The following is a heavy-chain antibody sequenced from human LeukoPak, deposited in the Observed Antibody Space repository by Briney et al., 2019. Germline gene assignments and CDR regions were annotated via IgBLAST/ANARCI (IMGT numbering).Heavy chain of an antibody. Sequence: SETLSLTCTVSGGSISNYYWSWIRQPPGKELEWIGYIYYSGSTNYNPSLTSRVTISVDTSKNQFSLNLSSVTAADTAVYYCARPSRTGSGWDAFGIWGQGTMVTVSS. CDR3: ARPSRTGSGWDAFGI. D-gene: IGHD3-22*01. CDR2: IYYSGST. CDR1: GGSISNYY. V-gene: IGHV4-59*08. J-gene: IGHJ3*02.